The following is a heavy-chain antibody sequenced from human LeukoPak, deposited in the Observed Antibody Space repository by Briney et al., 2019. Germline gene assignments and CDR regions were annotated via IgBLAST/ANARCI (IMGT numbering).Heavy chain of an antibody. CDR3: ARSGTPGDIVVVPAAMGFDY. Sequence: SLKISCKGSGYSFTSYWIGWVRQMPGKGLEWMGIIYTGDSDTRYSPSFQGQVTISADKSISTAYLQWSSLKASDTAMYYCARSGTPGDIVVVPAAMGFDYWGQGTLVAVSS. D-gene: IGHD2-2*01. V-gene: IGHV5-51*01. CDR1: GYSFTSYW. CDR2: IYTGDSDT. J-gene: IGHJ4*02.